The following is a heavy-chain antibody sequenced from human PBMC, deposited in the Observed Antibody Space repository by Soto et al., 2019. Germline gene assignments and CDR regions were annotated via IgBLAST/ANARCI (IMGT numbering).Heavy chain of an antibody. CDR3: ANGDDSGGTGGARFDC. V-gene: IGHV3-23*01. D-gene: IGHD2-15*01. J-gene: IGHJ4*01. CDR1: GFTFSSYA. Sequence: GGSLRLSCAASGFTFSSYAMTWVRQAPGKGLEWVSAISGSGGNTYYADSVKGRFTISRDNSKNTLFFQMNSLRVEDTAIYYAANGDDSGGTGGARFDCWGPGTMVTVSS. CDR2: ISGSGGNT.